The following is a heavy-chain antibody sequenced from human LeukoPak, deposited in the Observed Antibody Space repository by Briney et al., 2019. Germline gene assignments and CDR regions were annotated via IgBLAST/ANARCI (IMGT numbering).Heavy chain of an antibody. Sequence: SETLSLTCTVSGGSVSSGSYYWSWIRQPPGKGLEWIGYIYYSGSTNYNPSLKSRVTISVDTSKNQFSLKLRSVTAADTAVYFCAREASRAGTYYFDYWGQGTLLTVSS. J-gene: IGHJ4*02. CDR1: GGSVSSGSYY. D-gene: IGHD3-10*01. CDR2: IYYSGST. CDR3: AREASRAGTYYFDY. V-gene: IGHV4-61*01.